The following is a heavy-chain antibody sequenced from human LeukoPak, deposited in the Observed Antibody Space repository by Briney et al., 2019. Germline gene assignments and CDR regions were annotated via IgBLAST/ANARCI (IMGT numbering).Heavy chain of an antibody. CDR3: AKYGHCGSTSCYRYFDD. J-gene: IGHJ4*02. CDR1: GFTFSSYS. Sequence: PGGSLRLSCAASGFTFSSYSMNWVRQAPGKGLERVSSISSSSSYIYYADSVKGRFTISRDNSKTALHLQMNGLRVDDTAVYYCAKYGHCGSTSCYRYFDDWGQGTLVTVSS. V-gene: IGHV3-21*04. CDR2: ISSSSSYI. D-gene: IGHD2-2*01.